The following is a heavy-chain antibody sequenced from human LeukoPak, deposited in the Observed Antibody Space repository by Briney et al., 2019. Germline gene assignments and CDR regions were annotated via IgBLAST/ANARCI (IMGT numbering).Heavy chain of an antibody. Sequence: GGSLRLSCAASGFTFSSYWMYWVRQTPGKGLVWVSRVDKDGSNTNYADSVKGRFTISRDNAKNTLYLQMNSLRAEDTAVYFCVRGNNSYGLRLYDYWGQGTLVTVSS. CDR2: VDKDGSNT. D-gene: IGHD5-18*01. CDR1: GFTFSSYW. CDR3: VRGNNSYGLRLYDY. J-gene: IGHJ4*02. V-gene: IGHV3-74*01.